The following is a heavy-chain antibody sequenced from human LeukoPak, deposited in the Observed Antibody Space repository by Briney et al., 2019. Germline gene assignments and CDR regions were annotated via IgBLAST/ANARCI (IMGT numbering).Heavy chain of an antibody. V-gene: IGHV4-59*01. CDR3: ARATYDFWSGFED. D-gene: IGHD3-3*01. CDR2: IYYSGST. CDR1: GGSISSYY. Sequence: SETLSLTCTVSGGSISSYYWSWIRQPPGKGLEWIGYIYYSGSTNYNPSLKSRVTISVDTSKNQFSLKLSSVAAADTAVYYCARATYDFWSGFEDWGQGTLVTVSS. J-gene: IGHJ4*02.